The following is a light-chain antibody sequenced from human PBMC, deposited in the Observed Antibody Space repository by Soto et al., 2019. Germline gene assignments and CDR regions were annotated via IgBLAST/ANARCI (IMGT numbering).Light chain of an antibody. V-gene: IGLV2-14*01. CDR2: DVS. CDR1: SSDVGGYNF. CDR3: SSYTSSSTRV. Sequence: QSVLTQPASVSGSPGQSIAISCTGTSSDVGGYNFVSWYQQHPGKAPKLMIYDVSNRPSGVSNRLSGSKSGNTASLSISGLQAEDEADYYCSSYTSSSTRVFGTGTKVTGL. J-gene: IGLJ1*01.